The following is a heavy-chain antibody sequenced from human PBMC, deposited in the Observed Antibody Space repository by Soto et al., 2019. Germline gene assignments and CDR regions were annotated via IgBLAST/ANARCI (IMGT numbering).Heavy chain of an antibody. CDR3: TTGGCSGSRYWGHGMDV. J-gene: IGHJ6*02. Sequence: EVQLVESGGGLVKPGGSLRLSCAASGFTFSIAWMHWVRQAPGKGLEWVGRIQSKVDGGTADYAEPVTGRFTISRDDSENTVYLQTDSLKIEDTAIYYCTTGGCSGSRYWGHGMDVWGQGTTVTVSS. V-gene: IGHV3-15*07. CDR1: GFTFSIAW. CDR2: IQSKVDGGTA. D-gene: IGHD1-26*01.